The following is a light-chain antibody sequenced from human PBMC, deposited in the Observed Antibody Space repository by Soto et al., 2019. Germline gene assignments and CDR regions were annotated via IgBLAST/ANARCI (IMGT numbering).Light chain of an antibody. CDR1: QRVRRSY. V-gene: IGKV3-20*01. CDR2: GPS. J-gene: IGKJ5*01. CDR3: QQYGIQRPIT. Sequence: WSQSQRTLSXXPREXPTIXXRXRQRVRRSYLAWYQQKPGQSPMLLTYGPSSRSTCIPEIFTCGGSGPDFNLTMSRMGPVDSAVCYCQQYGIQRPITFGQGTRMEI.